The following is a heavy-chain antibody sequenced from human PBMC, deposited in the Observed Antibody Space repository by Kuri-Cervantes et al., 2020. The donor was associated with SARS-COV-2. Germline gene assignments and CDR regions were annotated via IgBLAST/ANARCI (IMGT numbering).Heavy chain of an antibody. CDR2: ISYDGSNK. D-gene: IGHD6-19*01. Sequence: GGSLRLSCAASGFTFSSYAMHWVRQAPGKGLGWVAVISYDGSNKYYADSVKGRFTISRDNAKNSLYLQMNSLRDEDTAVYYCASLPGIGAAVAGGNDYWGQGTLVTVSS. V-gene: IGHV3-30-3*01. CDR3: ASLPGIGAAVAGGNDY. J-gene: IGHJ4*02. CDR1: GFTFSSYA.